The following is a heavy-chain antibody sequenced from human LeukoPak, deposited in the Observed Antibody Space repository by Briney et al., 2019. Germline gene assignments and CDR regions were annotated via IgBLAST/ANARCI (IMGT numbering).Heavy chain of an antibody. V-gene: IGHV4-59*01. CDR3: AGVEYGDYGWFDP. CDR2: ISDSGST. CDR1: GDSISTYY. Sequence: PSETLSLTCTVSGDSISTYYWTWIRQPPGKGLEWIGYISDSGSTNYNPSLKSRVTISLDTSKNQFSLKLISLTAADTAAYYCAGVEYGDYGWFDPWGQGTLVTVSS. D-gene: IGHD4-17*01. J-gene: IGHJ5*02.